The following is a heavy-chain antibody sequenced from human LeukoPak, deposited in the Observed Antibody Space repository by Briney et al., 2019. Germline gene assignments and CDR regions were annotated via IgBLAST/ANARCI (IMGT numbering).Heavy chain of an antibody. CDR1: VFTFSRYG. CDR2: IRYDGSNK. CDR3: AKAPSITMVRGVISYYYGMDV. D-gene: IGHD3-10*01. J-gene: IGHJ6*02. V-gene: IGHV3-30*02. Sequence: WGALRLSCAASVFTFSRYGMHWVRQAPGKGLEWVAFIRYDGSNKDYADSEKGRFTISRDKSKNTLYLQMNSLRAEDTAVYYCAKAPSITMVRGVISYYYGMDVWGQGTTVTVSS.